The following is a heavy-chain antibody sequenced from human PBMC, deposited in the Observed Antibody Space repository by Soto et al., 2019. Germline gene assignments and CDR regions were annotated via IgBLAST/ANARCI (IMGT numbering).Heavy chain of an antibody. Sequence: GASVKVSFKASGGSFGKSAINWLRQTPGQGLEWLGGFIPVYRTLNYAQKFQGRVTITADESTGTAYMTLSSLASDDTAVYYCATGVIWIGYFTVDSWGQGTRVTVSS. D-gene: IGHD3-3*01. CDR3: ATGVIWIGYFTVDS. CDR2: FIPVYRTL. V-gene: IGHV1-69*13. CDR1: GGSFGKSA. J-gene: IGHJ4*02.